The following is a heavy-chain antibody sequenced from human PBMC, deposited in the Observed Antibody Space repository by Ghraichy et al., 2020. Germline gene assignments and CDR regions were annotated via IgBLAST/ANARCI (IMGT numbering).Heavy chain of an antibody. CDR1: GGSFTAYY. D-gene: IGHD6-25*01. Sequence: GSLRLSCAVYGGSFTAYYWSWIRQPPGKGLEWIGGINHGGSTNYNPSLKSRVTISVDASRNQISLILASVTAADTAVYYCAGGARRGNWGQGTQVTVSS. V-gene: IGHV4-34*01. J-gene: IGHJ4*02. CDR3: AGGARRGN. CDR2: INHGGST.